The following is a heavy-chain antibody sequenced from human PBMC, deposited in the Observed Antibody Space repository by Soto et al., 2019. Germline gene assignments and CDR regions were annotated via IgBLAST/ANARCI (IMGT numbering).Heavy chain of an antibody. CDR2: IWYDGSNK. D-gene: IGHD7-27*01. CDR1: GFTFSSYG. CDR3: ARDGGWGYYFDY. Sequence: QVQLVESGGGVVQPGRSLRLSCAASGFTFSSYGMHWVRQAPGKGLEWVAVIWYDGSNKYYADSVKGRFTISRDNSKNTLYLQMNSLRAEDTAVYYWARDGGWGYYFDYWGQGTLVTVSS. V-gene: IGHV3-33*01. J-gene: IGHJ4*02.